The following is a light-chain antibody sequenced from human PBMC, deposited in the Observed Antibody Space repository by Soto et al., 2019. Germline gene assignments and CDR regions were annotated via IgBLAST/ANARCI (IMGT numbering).Light chain of an antibody. CDR3: QQYNNWPRT. CDR2: GAA. J-gene: IGKJ1*01. CDR1: QSVGTN. Sequence: EIVMTQSPVILSVSPGERATLSCRASQSVGTNLAWYQQKPGQAPRLLISGAATRSTGIPARFSGRGSGTEFTLTVSRLQSEDFAVYYCQQYNNWPRTFGQGNKVEIK. V-gene: IGKV3-15*01.